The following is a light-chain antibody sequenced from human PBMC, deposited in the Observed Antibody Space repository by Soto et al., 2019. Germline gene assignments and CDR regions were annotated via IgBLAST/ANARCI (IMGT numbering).Light chain of an antibody. V-gene: IGLV2-14*01. Sequence: QSALTQPASVSGSPGQSITISCTGTSSDVGGYNYVSWYQQHPGKAPKLMIYDVSNRPSGVSNRFSGSKSGNTASLTISGLQAEDEADYYGSSYTSSSTLVVFGGGTQLTVL. CDR1: SSDVGGYNY. J-gene: IGLJ2*01. CDR3: SSYTSSSTLVV. CDR2: DVS.